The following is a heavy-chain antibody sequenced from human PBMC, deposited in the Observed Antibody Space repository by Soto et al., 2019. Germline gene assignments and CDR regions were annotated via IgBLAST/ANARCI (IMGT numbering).Heavy chain of an antibody. CDR1: GYAFTGYY. CDR3: ATRYSYVHF. V-gene: IGHV1-2*02. D-gene: IGHD5-18*01. J-gene: IGHJ4*02. CDR2: INPNSGDT. Sequence: ASVKVSCKSSGYAFTGYYIHWVRQAPGQGLEWMGWINPNSGDTNYAQKFQGRVTMTRDTSFSTAYMELSSLRSGDTAVYYRATRYSYVHFWGQGTLVTVSS.